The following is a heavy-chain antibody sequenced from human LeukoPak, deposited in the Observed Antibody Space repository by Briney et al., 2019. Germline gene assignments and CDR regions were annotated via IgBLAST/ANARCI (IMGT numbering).Heavy chain of an antibody. D-gene: IGHD2-15*01. CDR1: GITFSSYS. CDR3: AKDSRGYCSGGSCYQIDY. J-gene: IGHJ4*02. CDR2: IRYDGSNK. Sequence: GGSLRLSCVASGITFSSYSMNWVRQAPGNGLEWVAFIRYDGSNKYYADSVKGRFTISRDNSKNTLYLQMNSLRAEDTAVYYCAKDSRGYCSGGSCYQIDYWGQGTLVTVSS. V-gene: IGHV3-30*02.